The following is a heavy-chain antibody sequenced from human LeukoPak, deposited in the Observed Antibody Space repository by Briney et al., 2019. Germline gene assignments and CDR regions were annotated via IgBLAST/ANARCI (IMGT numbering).Heavy chain of an antibody. V-gene: IGHV1-69*02. CDR1: GYTFTGYY. J-gene: IGHJ6*02. CDR3: ATQPGWLQPPADYSYGMDV. D-gene: IGHD5-24*01. Sequence: GASVKDSCKASGYTFTGYYMHWVRQPPGQGLEWMGRIIPILGIANYAQKFQGRVTITADKSTSTAYMELSSLRSEDTAVYYCATQPGWLQPPADYSYGMDVWGQGTTVTVSS. CDR2: IIPILGIA.